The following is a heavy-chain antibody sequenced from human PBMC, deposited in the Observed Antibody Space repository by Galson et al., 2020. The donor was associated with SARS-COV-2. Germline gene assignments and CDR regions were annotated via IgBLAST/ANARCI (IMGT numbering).Heavy chain of an antibody. CDR1: GFTFSSYG. J-gene: IGHJ4*02. CDR2: IWYDGSNK. CDR3: ARGGNELWFGELLYYFDY. Sequence: QLGESLKISCAASGFTFSSYGMHWVRQAPGKGLEWVAVIWYDGSNKYYADSVKGRFTISRDNSKNTLYLQMNSLRAEDTAVYYCARGGNELWFGELLYYFDYWGQGTLVTVSS. V-gene: IGHV3-33*01. D-gene: IGHD3-10*01.